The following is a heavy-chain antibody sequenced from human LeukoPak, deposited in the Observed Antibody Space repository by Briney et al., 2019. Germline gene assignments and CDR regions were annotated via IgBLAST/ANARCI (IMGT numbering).Heavy chain of an antibody. CDR3: TSRGNYDSSYYMDV. Sequence: PGGSLRLSCAASGFTFSGSLIHWVRQASGKGLEWVGLVRSKANSYATSYSASVKGRFTIPRDDSKNTAYLQMNSLKTEDTAIYYCTSRGNYDSSYYMDVWGKGTTVTVSS. V-gene: IGHV3-73*01. CDR2: VRSKANSYAT. D-gene: IGHD3-22*01. CDR1: GFTFSGSL. J-gene: IGHJ6*03.